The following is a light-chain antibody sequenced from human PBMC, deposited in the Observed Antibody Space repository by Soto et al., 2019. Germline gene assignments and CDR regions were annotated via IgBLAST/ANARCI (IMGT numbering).Light chain of an antibody. CDR1: SSNIGSNT. Sequence: QSVLTQPPSASGTPGQRVTISCSGSSSNIGSNTVNWYQQLPGTAPKLLVYSNSQRPSGVPDRFSGSKSGTSASLAISGLQSEDEASYYCAAWDDSLNGYVFGNGTKVT. CDR3: AAWDDSLNGYV. J-gene: IGLJ1*01. V-gene: IGLV1-44*01. CDR2: SNS.